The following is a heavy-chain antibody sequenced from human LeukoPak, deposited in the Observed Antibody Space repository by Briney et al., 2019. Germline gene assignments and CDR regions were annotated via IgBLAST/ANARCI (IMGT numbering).Heavy chain of an antibody. CDR3: ARAGLGSSGWLSTYYFDY. Sequence: GGSLRLSCAASGFTFSSYSMNWVRQAPGKGLEWVSSISSSSSYIYYADSVKGGFTISRDNAKNSLYLQMNSLRAEDTAAYYCARAGLGSSGWLSTYYFDYWGQGTLVTVSS. D-gene: IGHD6-19*01. CDR2: ISSSSSYI. J-gene: IGHJ4*02. CDR1: GFTFSSYS. V-gene: IGHV3-21*01.